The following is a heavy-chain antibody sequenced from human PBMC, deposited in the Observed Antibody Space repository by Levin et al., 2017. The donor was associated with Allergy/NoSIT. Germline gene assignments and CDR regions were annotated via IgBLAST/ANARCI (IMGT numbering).Heavy chain of an antibody. CDR3: AHRRGPLDTLIYYVYV. J-gene: IGHJ4*02. D-gene: IGHD5-18*01. CDR2: IYWDDDK. CDR1: GFSLSTIGVG. V-gene: IGHV2-5*02. Sequence: SGPTLVKPTQTLTLTCTFSGFSLSTIGVGVGWIRLPPGKALEWLALIYWDDDKRFNPSLKSRLTVAKGTSKDQVVLTMTNLDPVDTGTYFCAHRRGPLDTLIYYVYVRGQGTLVTVSS.